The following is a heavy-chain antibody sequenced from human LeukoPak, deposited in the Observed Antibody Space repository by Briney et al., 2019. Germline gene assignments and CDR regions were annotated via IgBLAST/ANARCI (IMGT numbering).Heavy chain of an antibody. D-gene: IGHD3-9*01. CDR3: ARVWYYDILTGYYVTEDGMDV. Sequence: SGTLSLTCAVSGGSISSSNWWSWVRQPPGKGLEWIGEIYHSGSTNYNPSLKSRVTISVDKSKNQFSPKLSSVTAADTAVYYCARVWYYDILTGYYVTEDGMDVWGKGTTVTVSS. CDR2: IYHSGST. J-gene: IGHJ6*04. CDR1: GGSISSSNW. V-gene: IGHV4-4*02.